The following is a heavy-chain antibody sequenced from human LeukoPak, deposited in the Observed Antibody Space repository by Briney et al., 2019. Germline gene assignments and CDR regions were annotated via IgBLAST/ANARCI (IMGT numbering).Heavy chain of an antibody. D-gene: IGHD3-10*01. J-gene: IGHJ4*02. V-gene: IGHV3-30*07. Sequence: DSAKGRLTISRDNSKNTLYLQMNSLRAEDTAVYYCARDSGVGGLPSGYWGQGTLVTVSS. CDR3: ARDSGVGGLPSGY.